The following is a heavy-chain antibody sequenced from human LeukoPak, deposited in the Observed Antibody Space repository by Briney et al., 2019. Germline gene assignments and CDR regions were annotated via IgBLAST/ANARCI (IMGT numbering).Heavy chain of an antibody. J-gene: IGHJ4*02. CDR2: IYYSGST. D-gene: IGHD3-22*01. CDR1: GGSISSYY. Sequence: SETLSLTCTVSGGSISSYYWSWIRQPPGKGLEWIGYIYYSGSTNYNPSLKSRVTISVDTSKNQFSLKLSSVTAADTAVYYCAGVAGNSGYLRYWGQGTLVTVSS. CDR3: AGVAGNSGYLRY. V-gene: IGHV4-59*01.